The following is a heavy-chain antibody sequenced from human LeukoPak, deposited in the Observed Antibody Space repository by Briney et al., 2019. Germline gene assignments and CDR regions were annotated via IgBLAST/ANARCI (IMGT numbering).Heavy chain of an antibody. CDR1: GFTFGTYA. D-gene: IGHD3-22*01. CDR2: ITSSGGST. V-gene: IGHV3-23*01. J-gene: IGHJ6*02. Sequence: GESLRLSCAASGFTFGTYAMSWVRQAPGKGLDWVSRITSSGGSTYYADSVKGRFTISRDNSKNTLYLQMDSLRAEDTAVYYCAKRPDDSSGYHYDYYGMDVWGQGTTVTVSS. CDR3: AKRPDDSSGYHYDYYGMDV.